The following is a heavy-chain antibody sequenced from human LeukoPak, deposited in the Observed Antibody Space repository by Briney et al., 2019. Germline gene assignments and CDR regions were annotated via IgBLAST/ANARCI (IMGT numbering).Heavy chain of an antibody. Sequence: GASVKVSCRASGYTFTAYFIYWVRQAPGQGLEWVGWINPSSGRTNSAQKFQGRVTMTRDTFISTAYMELSSLRSDDTAVYYCARAHVLRSSSRSFQHWGQGTLVSVAS. CDR3: ARAHVLRSSSRSFQH. V-gene: IGHV1-2*02. CDR1: GYTFTAYF. CDR2: INPSSGRT. D-gene: IGHD6-13*01. J-gene: IGHJ1*01.